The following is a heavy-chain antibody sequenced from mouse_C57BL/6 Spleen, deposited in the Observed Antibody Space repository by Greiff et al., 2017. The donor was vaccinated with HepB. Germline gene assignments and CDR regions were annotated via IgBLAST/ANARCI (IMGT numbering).Heavy chain of an antibody. CDR3: AREEDRGWFAY. Sequence: EVQRVESGGGLVKPGGSLKLSCAASGFTFSSYAMSWVRQTPEKRLEWVATISDGGSYTYYPDNVKGRFTISRDNAKNNLYLQMSHLKSEDTAMYYCAREEDRGWFAYWGQGTLVTVSA. V-gene: IGHV5-4*01. CDR1: GFTFSSYA. J-gene: IGHJ3*01. CDR2: ISDGGSYT.